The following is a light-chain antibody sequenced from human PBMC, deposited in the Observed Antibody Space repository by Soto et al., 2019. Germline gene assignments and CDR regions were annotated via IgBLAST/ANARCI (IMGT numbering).Light chain of an antibody. Sequence: QSALTQPPSASGSPGQSVTISCTGTSGDVGGYNFVSWYQQHPGKAPKFMIYEVSKRPSGVPDRFSGSKSGNTASLTVSGLQAEDEADYYCSSYAGGIKWVFGGGTKRPS. CDR3: SSYAGGIKWV. J-gene: IGLJ3*02. CDR1: SGDVGGYNF. CDR2: EVS. V-gene: IGLV2-8*01.